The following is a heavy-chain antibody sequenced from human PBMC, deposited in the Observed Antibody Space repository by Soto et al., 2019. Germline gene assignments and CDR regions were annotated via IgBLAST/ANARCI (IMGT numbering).Heavy chain of an antibody. CDR2: ISDDGFIT. CDR1: GFTSSRYG. V-gene: IGHV3-23*01. D-gene: IGHD6-13*01. J-gene: IGHJ4*02. Sequence: EVHLLESGGGLAQPGGSLRLSCAGSGFTSSRYGMSWVRQAPGKGLEWVAGISDDGFITNYADSVKGRFTISKDNSKSTVYLQMNSLRAEDTAVYFCAKGGRTWYGFDYWGQGTLVTVSS. CDR3: AKGGRTWYGFDY.